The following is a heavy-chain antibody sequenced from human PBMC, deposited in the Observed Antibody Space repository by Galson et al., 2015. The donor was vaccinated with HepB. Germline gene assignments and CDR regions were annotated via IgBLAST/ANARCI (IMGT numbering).Heavy chain of an antibody. CDR2: VGESGRTR. J-gene: IGHJ4*02. CDR3: ARVNATSGLDY. Sequence: SLRLSCAASGFKVTDYYMTWIRQAPGKGLERISHVGESGRTRYYADSVKGRFAISRDNAKNSLVLQMNSLRGEDTAVYFCARVNATSGLDYWGRGTLVTVSS. D-gene: IGHD2-2*01. V-gene: IGHV3-11*01. CDR1: GFKVTDYY.